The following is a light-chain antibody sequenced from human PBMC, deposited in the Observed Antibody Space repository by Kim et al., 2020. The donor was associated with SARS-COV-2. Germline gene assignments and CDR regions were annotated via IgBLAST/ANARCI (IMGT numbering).Light chain of an antibody. CDR2: TTN. V-gene: IGLV1-44*01. J-gene: IGLJ1*01. Sequence: GHSVTISCSGRSSKIGTNTIDWYQQLPGTAPKLLIYTTNQRPSGVPDRCSGSKSGTSASLAISGLQSEDEGDYYCGAWDDTLKGYVFGTGTKVTVL. CDR1: SSKIGTNT. CDR3: GAWDDTLKGYV.